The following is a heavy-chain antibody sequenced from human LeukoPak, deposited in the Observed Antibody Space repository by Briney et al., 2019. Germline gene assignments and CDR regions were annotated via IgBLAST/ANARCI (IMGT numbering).Heavy chain of an antibody. V-gene: IGHV3-74*01. CDR3: ARVPAAAAGAGIDY. J-gene: IGHJ4*02. CDR2: ITGDGSGT. CDR1: GFTFTNYW. D-gene: IGHD6-13*01. Sequence: GGSLRLSCAASGFTFTNYWMHWVRQAPGKGLVWLSRITGDGSGTDYADSVRGRFTISRDNAKNTLFLQINSLRAEDTAGYYCARVPAAAAGAGIDYWGQGISVTVSS.